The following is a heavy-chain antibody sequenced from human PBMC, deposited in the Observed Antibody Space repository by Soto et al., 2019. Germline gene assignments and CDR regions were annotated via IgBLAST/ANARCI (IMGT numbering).Heavy chain of an antibody. D-gene: IGHD6-19*01. J-gene: IGHJ4*02. Sequence: EVQLVESGGGMVQPGGSLRLSCATSGISFSSYWMSWVRQAPGKGLEWVANIKQDGGEIDYVDSVKGRFTISRDNAKKSLYLQMHSLRVEDTAVYYCVREGWSTGRYYFDYWGQGTLVTVSS. CDR2: IKQDGGEI. CDR3: VREGWSTGRYYFDY. CDR1: GISFSSYW. V-gene: IGHV3-7*01.